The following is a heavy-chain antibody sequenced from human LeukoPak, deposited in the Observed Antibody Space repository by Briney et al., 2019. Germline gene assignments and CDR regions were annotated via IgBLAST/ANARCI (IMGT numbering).Heavy chain of an antibody. CDR1: GFTFSSYS. J-gene: IGHJ5*02. D-gene: IGHD2-2*01. CDR3: VRVRYCSSTNCHGGWFDP. V-gene: IGHV3-48*04. CDR2: ISSSSSTI. Sequence: GGSLRLSCAASGFTFSSYSMNWVRQAPGKGLEWVSYISSSSSTITYADSVKGRFTISRDNAKNSLYLQMNSLGAEDTAVYYCVRVRYCSSTNCHGGWFDPWGQGTLVTVSS.